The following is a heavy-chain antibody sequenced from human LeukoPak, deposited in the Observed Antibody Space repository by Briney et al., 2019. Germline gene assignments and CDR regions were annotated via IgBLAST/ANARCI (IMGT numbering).Heavy chain of an antibody. CDR3: GRKAGDCGGGSCYSIDY. V-gene: IGHV1-18*01. J-gene: IGHJ4*02. CDR2: ISAYNGNT. D-gene: IGHD2-15*01. CDR1: GYTFTSYG. Sequence: ASVKVSCKVSGYTFTSYGISWVRQAPGQGLEWMGWISAYNGNTNYAQKLQGRVTMTTDTSTSTAYMEVSSLRSEDTAVYYCGRKAGDCGGGSCYSIDYWGQGTLVTVSS.